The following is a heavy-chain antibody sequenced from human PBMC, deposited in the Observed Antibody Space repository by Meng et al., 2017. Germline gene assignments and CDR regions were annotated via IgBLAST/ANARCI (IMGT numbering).Heavy chain of an antibody. J-gene: IGHJ5*02. CDR3: ARGLAVAGTVFWFDP. V-gene: IGHV1-8*03. CDR1: GYTFTSYD. D-gene: IGHD6-19*01. Sequence: VQMVQCVAEEKKPGASVKVSCKASGYTFTSYDINWVRQATGQGLEWMGWMNPNSGNTGYAQKFQGRVTITRNTSISTAYMELSSLRSEDTAVYYCARGLAVAGTVFWFDPWGQGTLVTVSS. CDR2: MNPNSGNT.